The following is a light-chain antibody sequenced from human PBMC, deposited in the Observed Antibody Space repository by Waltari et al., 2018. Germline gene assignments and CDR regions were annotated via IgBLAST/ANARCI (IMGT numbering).Light chain of an antibody. J-gene: IGLJ2*01. CDR3: QTWDAGIVL. V-gene: IGLV4-69*01. CDR2: LNSDGSH. CDR1: SGHNSYA. Sequence: QLVLTQSPSASASLGASVKLTCTLSSGHNSYAIAWHQQQPEKGPRYLMKLNSDGSHNKGDGIPGRFSGSSSGAGRYLTISSLQSEDEADYYCQTWDAGIVLFGGGTKLTVL.